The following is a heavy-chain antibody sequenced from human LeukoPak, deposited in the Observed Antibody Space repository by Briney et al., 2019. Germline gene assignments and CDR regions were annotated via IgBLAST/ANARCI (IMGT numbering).Heavy chain of an antibody. J-gene: IGHJ4*02. CDR2: ISGSGGST. Sequence: GGSLRLSCAASGFTFSSYAMSWVRQAPGKGLEWVSAISGSGGSTYYADSVKGRFTISRDNSKNTLYLQMNSLRAEDTAVYYCAKVDIVVVVAAWFGYWGQGTLVTVSS. V-gene: IGHV3-23*01. CDR1: GFTFSSYA. D-gene: IGHD2-15*01. CDR3: AKVDIVVVVAAWFGY.